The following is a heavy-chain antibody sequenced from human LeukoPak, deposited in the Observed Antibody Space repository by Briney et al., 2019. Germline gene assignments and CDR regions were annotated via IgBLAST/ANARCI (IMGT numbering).Heavy chain of an antibody. CDR2: ISRASESI. V-gene: IGHV3-21*01. CDR3: ARGRRYYDSSGYKNLDY. D-gene: IGHD3-22*01. CDR1: GFTFNAYS. Sequence: PGGSLRLSCAASGFTFNAYSMGWVRQAPGKGLEWVSIISRASESIFYADSVKGRFTISRDNAKNSLYLQMNSLRAEDTAVYYCARGRRYYDSSGYKNLDYWGQGTLVTVSS. J-gene: IGHJ4*02.